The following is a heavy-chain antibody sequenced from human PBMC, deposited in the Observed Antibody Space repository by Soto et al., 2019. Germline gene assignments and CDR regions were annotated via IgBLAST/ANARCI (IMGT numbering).Heavy chain of an antibody. CDR1: GGSISSSSYY. V-gene: IGHV4-39*01. D-gene: IGHD6-13*01. CDR3: ASRGSSSWYGY. CDR2: IYYSGST. Sequence: QLQLQESGPGLVKPSETLSLTCTVSGGSISSSSYYWGWIRQPPGKGLEWIGSIYYSGSTYYNPSLKSRAPISVDPSNNQFSLKRSSVTAADTAVYYCASRGSSSWYGYWGQGTLVTVSS. J-gene: IGHJ4*02.